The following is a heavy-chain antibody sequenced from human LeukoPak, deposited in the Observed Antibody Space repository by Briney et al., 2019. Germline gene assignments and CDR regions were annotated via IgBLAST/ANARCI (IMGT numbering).Heavy chain of an antibody. Sequence: PSETLSLTCTVSGGSISSGSYYWSWIRQPAGKGQEWIGRIYTSGSTNYNPSLKSRVTISVDTSKNQFSLKLSSVTAADTSVYYCARTSSGSYYVGYYDYYMDVWGKGTTVTVSS. V-gene: IGHV4-61*02. J-gene: IGHJ6*03. D-gene: IGHD1-26*01. CDR1: GGSISSGSYY. CDR3: ARTSSGSYYVGYYDYYMDV. CDR2: IYTSGST.